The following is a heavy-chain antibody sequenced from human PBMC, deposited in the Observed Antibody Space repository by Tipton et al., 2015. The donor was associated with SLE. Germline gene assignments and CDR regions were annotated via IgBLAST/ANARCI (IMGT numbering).Heavy chain of an antibody. CDR2: ISHSGNI. V-gene: IGHV4-39*01. CDR3: ARHDYDDNGYYRHYFDY. Sequence: TLSLTCTVSGGSISSSSYYWGWIRQPPGKGLEWIGSISHSGNIYYNPSLKSRVSMSIDTSRNEVFLRLSSVTAADTAVYYCARHDYDDNGYYRHYFDYWGQGTLVTVSS. D-gene: IGHD3-22*01. CDR1: GGSISSSSYY. J-gene: IGHJ4*02.